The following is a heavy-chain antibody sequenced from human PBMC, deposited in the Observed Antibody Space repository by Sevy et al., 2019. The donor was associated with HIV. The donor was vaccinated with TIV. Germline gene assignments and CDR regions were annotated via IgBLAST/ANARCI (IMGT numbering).Heavy chain of an antibody. CDR1: GFIFNSYV. V-gene: IGHV3-23*01. Sequence: QLGGSLRLSCAASGFIFNSYVMSWVRQAPGKGLEWVSSISGHGGSIYYADSVKGRFTIARDNSNNIMDLEMNSLRAEDTAVYYCVGGFWSGFDYWGQGTLVTVSS. CDR2: ISGHGGSI. CDR3: VGGFWSGFDY. D-gene: IGHD3-3*01. J-gene: IGHJ4*02.